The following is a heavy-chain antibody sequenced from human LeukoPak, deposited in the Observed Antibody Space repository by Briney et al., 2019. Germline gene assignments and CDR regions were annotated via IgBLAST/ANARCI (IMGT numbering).Heavy chain of an antibody. D-gene: IGHD6-13*01. CDR2: INPSGGT. CDR3: AREGVAGTGLDY. CDR1: AYTFSIYN. V-gene: IGHV1-46*01. Sequence: ASVKVSCKASAYTFSIYNMHWVRQAPEQGLEWMGIINPSGGTSYAQKLQGRITMTRDTSTSTVYMELSSLRSEDTAVYYCAREGVAGTGLDYWGQGTLVTVSS. J-gene: IGHJ4*02.